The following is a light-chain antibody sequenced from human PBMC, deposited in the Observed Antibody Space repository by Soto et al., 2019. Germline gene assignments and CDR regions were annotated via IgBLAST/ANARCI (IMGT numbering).Light chain of an antibody. V-gene: IGKV1-27*01. CDR2: AAS. Sequence: DIQMTQSPSSLSASVGDRVTITCRASQGISNYLAWYQLKPGKVPKLLIYAASALQSGVPSRFSGSGSGTDFTLTISSLQSEDVATYYCQKYNSAPTFGQGTRLEIK. CDR1: QGISNY. J-gene: IGKJ5*01. CDR3: QKYNSAPT.